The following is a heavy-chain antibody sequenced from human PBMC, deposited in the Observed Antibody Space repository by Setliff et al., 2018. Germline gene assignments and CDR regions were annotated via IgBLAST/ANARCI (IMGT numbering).Heavy chain of an antibody. CDR1: GFTFSSYS. J-gene: IGHJ3*02. Sequence: SETLSLTCTASGFTFSSYSMNWVRQPPGKSLEWIGFISYTGGTYYNPSLKSRVTMSLDMSKNQFSLKLRSMTAADTAVYYCARDAFDIWGQGTMVTVSS. V-gene: IGHV4-30-4*08. CDR2: ISYTGGT. CDR3: ARDAFDI.